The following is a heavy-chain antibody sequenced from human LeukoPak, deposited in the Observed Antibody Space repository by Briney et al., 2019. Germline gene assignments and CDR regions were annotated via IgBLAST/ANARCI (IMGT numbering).Heavy chain of an antibody. CDR3: GSGITEEDSVAIEH. D-gene: IGHD1-14*01. Sequence: GGSLRLSCAASGFTFSRHWMHWVRQAPGKGLVWVSRVNADESRAIIADSVKGRFTISRDNARDTVYLQMNSLSVEDTAVYFCGSGITEEDSVAIEHWGQGTLVTVSS. J-gene: IGHJ1*01. CDR2: VNADESRA. CDR1: GFTFSRHW. V-gene: IGHV3-74*01.